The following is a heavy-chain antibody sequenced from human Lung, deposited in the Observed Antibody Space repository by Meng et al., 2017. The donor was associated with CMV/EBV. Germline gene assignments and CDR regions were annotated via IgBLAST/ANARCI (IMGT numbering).Heavy chain of an antibody. V-gene: IGHV1-18*01. CDR1: GYTFTNYG. CDR3: AGAAAAGTNWFDP. J-gene: IGHJ5*02. Sequence: SVXVSXXASGYTFTNYGISWVRQAPGQGLEWMGWISGYTGNTNYAQKVQDRVIMTTDTPTSTAYMELRSLRSDDTAVYYCAGAAAAGTNWFDPWGQGTLVTVSS. D-gene: IGHD6-13*01. CDR2: ISGYTGNT.